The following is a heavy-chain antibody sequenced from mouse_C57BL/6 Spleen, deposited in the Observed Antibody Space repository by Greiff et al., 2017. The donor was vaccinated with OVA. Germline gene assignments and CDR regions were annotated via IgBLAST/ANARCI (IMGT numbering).Heavy chain of an antibody. D-gene: IGHD4-1*01. J-gene: IGHJ4*01. Sequence: EVQGVESGGGLVKPGGSLKFSCAASGFTFSSYAMSWVRQTPEKRLEWVATISDGGSYTYYPDNVKGRFTISRDNAKNNLYLQMSHLKSEDTAMYYCARDWDYAMDYWGQGTSVTVSS. CDR2: ISDGGSYT. CDR1: GFTFSSYA. CDR3: ARDWDYAMDY. V-gene: IGHV5-4*01.